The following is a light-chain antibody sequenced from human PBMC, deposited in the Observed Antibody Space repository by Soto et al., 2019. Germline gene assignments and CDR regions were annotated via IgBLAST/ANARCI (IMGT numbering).Light chain of an antibody. CDR3: QYYGNSRIT. CDR2: AAS. V-gene: IGKV3-20*01. J-gene: IGKJ5*01. Sequence: EVALTHSPGTQSLSPLQRDTLSCKGSQSVNNNFLSWYQQKPGQAPRLLIYAASSGATGIPDRFSGSGSGTDFTLTINSLEPEDFVVYDCQYYGNSRITFGQGTRLEIK. CDR1: QSVNNNF.